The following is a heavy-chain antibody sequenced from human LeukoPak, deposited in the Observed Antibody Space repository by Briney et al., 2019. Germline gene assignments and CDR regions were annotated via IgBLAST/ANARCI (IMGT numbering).Heavy chain of an antibody. CDR3: VVHSATSCY. Sequence: PGRSLRLSCATSGFTFTSYEMNWVRQAPGKGLEWISYITTSGTSTYYADSVKGRFTISRDNGKTALSLQMNSLRAEDTAVYYCVVHSATSCYWGQGTLVTVSS. CDR1: GFTFTSYE. CDR2: ITTSGTST. D-gene: IGHD1-26*01. J-gene: IGHJ4*02. V-gene: IGHV3-48*03.